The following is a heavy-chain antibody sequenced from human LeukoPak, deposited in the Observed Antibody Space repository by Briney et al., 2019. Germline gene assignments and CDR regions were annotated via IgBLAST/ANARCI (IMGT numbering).Heavy chain of an antibody. CDR1: GFTFSSYW. D-gene: IGHD2-15*01. J-gene: IGHJ4*02. Sequence: GGSLRLSCAASGFTFSSYWMHWVRQAPGKGLGWVSRINSDGSSTSYADSVKGRFTISRDNAKNTLYLQMNSLRAEDTAVYYCARWFEVVAADYWGQGTLVTVSS. CDR2: INSDGSST. CDR3: ARWFEVVAADY. V-gene: IGHV3-74*01.